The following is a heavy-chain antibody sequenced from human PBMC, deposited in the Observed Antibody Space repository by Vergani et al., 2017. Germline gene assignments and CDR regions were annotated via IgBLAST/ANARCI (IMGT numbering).Heavy chain of an antibody. CDR2: IYTSGST. V-gene: IGHV4-4*07. D-gene: IGHD5-18*01. CDR3: ARGERSRRQWILLGYYYYYMDV. J-gene: IGHJ6*03. Sequence: QVQLQESGPGLVKPSETLSLTCTVSGGSISSYYWSWIRQPAGKGLEWIGRIYTSGSTNYNPSLKSRVTMSVDTSKNQFSLKLSSGTGAATAVYYCARGERSRRQWILLGYYYYYMDVWGKGTTVTVPS. CDR1: GGSISSYY.